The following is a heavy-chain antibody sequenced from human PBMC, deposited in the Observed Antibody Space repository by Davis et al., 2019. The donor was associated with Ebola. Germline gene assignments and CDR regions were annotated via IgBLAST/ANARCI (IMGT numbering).Heavy chain of an antibody. CDR3: AKHPLPALYFDD. CDR2: ISHSGGS. V-gene: IGHV4-39*01. Sequence: WVRQAPGKGLEWIGSISHSGGSFYNPSLRSRVTISVDTSKNQFSLKLSSVSAADTAIFYCAKHPLPALYFDDWGQGTLVTVSS. J-gene: IGHJ4*02. D-gene: IGHD2-15*01.